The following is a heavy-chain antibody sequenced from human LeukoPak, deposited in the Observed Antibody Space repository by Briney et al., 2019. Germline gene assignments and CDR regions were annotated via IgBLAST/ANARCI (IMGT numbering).Heavy chain of an antibody. CDR2: IKSKTDGGTT. D-gene: IGHD2-21*01. V-gene: IGHV3-15*01. J-gene: IGHJ3*02. CDR3: TTGIPGAEDAFDI. Sequence: GGSIRLSCAASGFTFSNAWMSWVRQAPGKGLEWVGRIKSKTDGGTTDYAAPVKGRFTISRDDSKNTLYLQMNSLKTEDTAVYYCTTGIPGAEDAFDIWGQGTMVTVSS. CDR1: GFTFSNAW.